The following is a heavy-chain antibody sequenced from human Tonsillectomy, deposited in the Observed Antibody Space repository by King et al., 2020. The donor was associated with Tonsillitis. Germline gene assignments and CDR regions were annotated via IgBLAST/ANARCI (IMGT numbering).Heavy chain of an antibody. CDR3: TRSLTDFWSGYYRFGY. D-gene: IGHD3-3*01. Sequence: DVQLVESGGGLVQPGRSLRLSCTASGFTFGDYAMIWVRQAPGKGLEWVGFIRSKAYGGTTEYAASVKGRFTISRDDSKSIAYLQMNSLKTEDTAVYYCTRSLTDFWSGYYRFGYWGQGTLVTVSS. CDR1: GFTFGDYA. V-gene: IGHV3-49*04. CDR2: IRSKAYGGTT. J-gene: IGHJ4*02.